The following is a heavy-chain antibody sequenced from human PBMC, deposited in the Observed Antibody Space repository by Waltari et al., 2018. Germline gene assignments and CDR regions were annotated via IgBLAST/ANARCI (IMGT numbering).Heavy chain of an antibody. Sequence: QVQLVQSGAEVKKPGASVKVSCKASGYTFTSYGISWVRQAPGQGLEWMGWISAYNGNTNYAQKRQGRVTMTTDTSTSTAYMELRSLRSDDTAVYYCARGRLATYYSSGYYYVGAFDIWGPGTMVTVSS. D-gene: IGHD3-22*01. V-gene: IGHV1-18*01. CDR1: GYTFTSYG. J-gene: IGHJ3*02. CDR2: ISAYNGNT. CDR3: ARGRLATYYSSGYYYVGAFDI.